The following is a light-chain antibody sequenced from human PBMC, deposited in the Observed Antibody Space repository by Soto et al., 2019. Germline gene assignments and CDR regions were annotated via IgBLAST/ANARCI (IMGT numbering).Light chain of an antibody. CDR3: QQRHNWPIT. CDR1: QTIRGL. Sequence: EIVLTQSPATLSLSPGERATLSCRTSQTIRGLLNWYQQRPGQAPRLLIYDTSNRATDIPARFSGSGSGTDFILNISSLDPEDFGVYFCQQRHNWPITFGQGTRLDI. J-gene: IGKJ5*01. CDR2: DTS. V-gene: IGKV3-11*01.